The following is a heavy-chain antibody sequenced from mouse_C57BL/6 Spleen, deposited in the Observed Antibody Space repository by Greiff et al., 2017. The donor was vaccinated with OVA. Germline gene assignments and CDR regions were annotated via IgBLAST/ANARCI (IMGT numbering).Heavy chain of an antibody. Sequence: QVQLQQPGAELVKPGASVKLSCKASGYTFNSYWMHWVKQRPGQGLEWIGMIHPNSGSTNYNEKFKSKATLTVDKSSSTAYMQLSSLTSEDSAVYYCARRAYYGSSYWYFDVWGTGTTVTVSS. D-gene: IGHD1-1*01. CDR2: IHPNSGST. CDR3: ARRAYYGSSYWYFDV. CDR1: GYTFNSYW. V-gene: IGHV1-64*01. J-gene: IGHJ1*03.